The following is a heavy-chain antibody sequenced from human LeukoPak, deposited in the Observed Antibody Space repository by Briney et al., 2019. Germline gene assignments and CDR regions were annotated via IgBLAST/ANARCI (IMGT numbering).Heavy chain of an antibody. CDR2: IIPIFGRA. Sequence: ASVKVSCKASGGTFSSLTINWVRQAPGQGLEWMGGIIPIFGRANYAQKFQGRVTITADDSTSTAYMELSSLRSEDTAVYYCADLVYCSSSSCYEPFNQTWGQGTLVTVSP. D-gene: IGHD2-2*01. CDR1: GGTFSSLT. J-gene: IGHJ4*02. CDR3: ADLVYCSSSSCYEPFNQT. V-gene: IGHV1-69*13.